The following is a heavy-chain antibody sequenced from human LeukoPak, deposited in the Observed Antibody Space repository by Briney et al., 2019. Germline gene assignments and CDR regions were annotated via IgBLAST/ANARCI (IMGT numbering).Heavy chain of an antibody. CDR3: VKGYSSGWYGEVWFDP. D-gene: IGHD6-19*01. V-gene: IGHV3-64D*06. CDR2: ISSNGGST. CDR1: GFTFSNYA. J-gene: IGHJ5*02. Sequence: GGSLRLSCSASGFTFSNYAMHWVRQAPGKGLEYVSGISSNGGSTYYADSVKGRFSISRDNSKNTLYLQMSSLRAGDTSAYYCVKGYSSGWYGEVWFDPWGQGTLVTVSS.